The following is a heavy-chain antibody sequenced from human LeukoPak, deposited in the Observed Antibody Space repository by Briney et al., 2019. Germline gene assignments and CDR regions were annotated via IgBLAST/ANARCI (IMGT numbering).Heavy chain of an antibody. D-gene: IGHD6-19*01. CDR3: TNEGRYSSGWWDYFDY. J-gene: IGHJ4*02. CDR1: GFTFSSYA. V-gene: IGHV3-23*01. CDR2: ISGSGGGT. Sequence: PGGSLRLSCAASGFTFSSYAMSWVRQTPGKGLEWVSAISGSGGGTYYADSVKGRFTISRDNSKNTLYLQMNSLRAEDTAVYYCTNEGRYSSGWWDYFDYWGQGTLVTVSS.